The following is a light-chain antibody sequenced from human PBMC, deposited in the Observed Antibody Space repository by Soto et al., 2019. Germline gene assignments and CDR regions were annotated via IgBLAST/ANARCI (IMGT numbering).Light chain of an antibody. CDR1: QSLNNE. J-gene: IGKJ1*01. V-gene: IGKV1-5*03. CDR2: KES. Sequence: DIQMTQSPSTLSASVGDRVTITCRASQSLNNELAWYQQKPGKAPNLLIYKESTLKSGVPSRFSGSGSGTELTLTISRLQPDDFATYYCQNYNSYSEACGQGTKVDIK. CDR3: QNYNSYSEA.